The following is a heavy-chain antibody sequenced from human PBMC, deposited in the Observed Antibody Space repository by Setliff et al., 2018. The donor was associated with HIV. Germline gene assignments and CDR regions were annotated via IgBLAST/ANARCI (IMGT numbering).Heavy chain of an antibody. J-gene: IGHJ4*02. CDR2: MYTSGSA. V-gene: IGHV4-4*08. Sequence: SETLSLTCTVSGASLSNYYWSWIRQSPGKGLEWIGYMYTSGSANYSPSLKSRVTISADTSKNQFSLKLSSVTAADTAMYYCARAKGYCNDDGCFSNFDYWGQGTLVTVSS. D-gene: IGHD2-15*01. CDR1: GASLSNYY. CDR3: ARAKGYCNDDGCFSNFDY.